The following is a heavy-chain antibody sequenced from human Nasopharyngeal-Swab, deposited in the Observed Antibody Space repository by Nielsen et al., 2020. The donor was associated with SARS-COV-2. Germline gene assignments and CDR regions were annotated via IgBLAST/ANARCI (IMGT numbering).Heavy chain of an antibody. CDR2: IDPDDGET. V-gene: IGHV1-24*01. D-gene: IGHD1-26*01. CDR3: APGAGSYGHFDY. Sequence: ASVKVSCKVSGYTLTELSMHWVRQAPGKGLEWVGGIDPDDGETNYAQKVQGRVTMTEDTSTNTAYMELISLTSEDPAVYYCAPGAGSYGHFDYWGQGTLVTVSS. CDR1: GYTLTELS. J-gene: IGHJ4*02.